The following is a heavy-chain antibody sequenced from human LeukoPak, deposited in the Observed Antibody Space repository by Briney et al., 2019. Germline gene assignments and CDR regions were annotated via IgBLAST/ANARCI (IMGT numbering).Heavy chain of an antibody. V-gene: IGHV3-21*04. J-gene: IGHJ6*03. CDR3: ANDCSSSSCYSWDSSSYYVDV. CDR2: ISSSGSHI. CDR1: GFTLKSYS. D-gene: IGHD2-2*01. Sequence: TGGSLRLSCGASGFTLKSYSMNWVRQAPGKGLEWVSSISSSGSHIYYADSVRGRFTISRDNAKNSLSLQVNSLRAEDTAIYYCANDCSSSSCYSWDSSSYYVDVWGKGTTVTVSS.